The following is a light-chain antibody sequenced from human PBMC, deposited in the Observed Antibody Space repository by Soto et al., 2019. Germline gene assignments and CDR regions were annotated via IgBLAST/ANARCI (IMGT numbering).Light chain of an antibody. Sequence: EIVLTQSPGTLSLSPGERATLSCRASQSVASSLLAWYQQKPGQAPRLLIYGASSRATGIPDRFSGSGSGTDFTLTISRLDPEDFAVYYCQQYGSSPITFGQGTRLEI. CDR2: GAS. V-gene: IGKV3-20*01. CDR1: QSVASSL. J-gene: IGKJ5*01. CDR3: QQYGSSPIT.